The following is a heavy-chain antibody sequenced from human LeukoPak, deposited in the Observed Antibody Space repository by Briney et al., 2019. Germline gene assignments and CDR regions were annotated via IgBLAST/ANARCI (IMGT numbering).Heavy chain of an antibody. Sequence: GGSLRLSCAASGFAFDDYAMHWVRHAPGKGLEWVSGISWNGGRIGYADSVKGRFAISRDNAKQSLYLQMSSVRAEDTAFYYCAKGSGQYGAYDSSGLDYWGQGTRVTVSS. J-gene: IGHJ4*02. CDR3: AKGSGQYGAYDSSGLDY. CDR1: GFAFDDYA. CDR2: ISWNGGRI. V-gene: IGHV3-9*01. D-gene: IGHD3-22*01.